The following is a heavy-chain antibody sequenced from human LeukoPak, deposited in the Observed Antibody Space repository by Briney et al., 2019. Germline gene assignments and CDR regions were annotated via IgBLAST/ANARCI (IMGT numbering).Heavy chain of an antibody. CDR2: ISHDARNK. D-gene: IGHD6-19*01. Sequence: GGSLRLSCAASGFTFSSYSMNWVRQAPGKGLEWVAVISHDARNKIYADSVKGRLTISRDNSKNTLYLQMNSLRTEDTAVYYCARAAAETGAFRDNWFDPWGQGTLVTVSS. CDR1: GFTFSSYS. CDR3: ARAAAETGAFRDNWFDP. V-gene: IGHV3-30*03. J-gene: IGHJ5*02.